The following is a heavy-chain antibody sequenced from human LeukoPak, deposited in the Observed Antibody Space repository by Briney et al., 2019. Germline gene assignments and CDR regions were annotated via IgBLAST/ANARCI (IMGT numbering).Heavy chain of an antibody. Sequence: SETLSLTCVVYGGSFSGYYWSWIRQPPGKGLEWIGEINHSGSTNYNPSLKSRVTISVDTSKNQFSLKLSSVTAADTAVYYCARDPLVTAMAYRDYWGQGTLVTVSS. J-gene: IGHJ4*02. V-gene: IGHV4-34*01. CDR1: GGSFSGYY. CDR3: ARDPLVTAMAYRDY. D-gene: IGHD5-18*01. CDR2: INHSGST.